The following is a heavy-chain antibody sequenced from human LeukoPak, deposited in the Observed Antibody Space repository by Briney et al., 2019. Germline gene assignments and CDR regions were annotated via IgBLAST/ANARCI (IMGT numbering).Heavy chain of an antibody. Sequence: PSETLSLTCTVSGYSISSGFYWGWIRQPPGKGLEWIGSISHSGSTYYNLSLKSRVTISVDTPKNQSSLKLSSVTAADTAVYYCAREEALGSGSFDYWGQGTLVTVSS. CDR2: ISHSGST. D-gene: IGHD1-26*01. CDR3: AREEALGSGSFDY. V-gene: IGHV4-38-2*02. J-gene: IGHJ4*02. CDR1: GYSISSGFY.